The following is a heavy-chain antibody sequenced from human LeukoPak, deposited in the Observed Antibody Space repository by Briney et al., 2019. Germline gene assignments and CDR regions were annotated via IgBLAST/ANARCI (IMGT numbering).Heavy chain of an antibody. Sequence: ASVKASCKVSGYTLTELSMHWVRQAPGKGLEWMGGFEPEDGETIYAQKFQGRVTMTEDTSTDTAYMELSSLRSEDTAVYYCATVFPQDFDYWGQGTLATVSS. J-gene: IGHJ4*02. CDR3: ATVFPQDFDY. V-gene: IGHV1-24*01. CDR1: GYTLTELS. CDR2: FEPEDGET.